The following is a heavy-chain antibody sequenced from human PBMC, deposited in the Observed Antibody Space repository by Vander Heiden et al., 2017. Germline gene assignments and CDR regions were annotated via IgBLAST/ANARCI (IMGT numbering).Heavy chain of an antibody. V-gene: IGHV1-69*01. CDR1: GGTFSSYA. J-gene: IGHJ4*02. Sequence: QVQLVQSGAEVKKPGSSVKVSCKASGGTFSSYAISWVRQAPGQGLEWMGGIIPIFGTANYAQKFQGRVTITADEPTSTAYMELSSLKSEDTAVYYCARDGGSGSYFRLVFDYWGQGTLVTVSS. D-gene: IGHD3-10*01. CDR2: IIPIFGTA. CDR3: ARDGGSGSYFRLVFDY.